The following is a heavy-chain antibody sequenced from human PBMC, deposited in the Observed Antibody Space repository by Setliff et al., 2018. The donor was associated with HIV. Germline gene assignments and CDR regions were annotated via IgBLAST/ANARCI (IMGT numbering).Heavy chain of an antibody. CDR1: GFTFSTYW. V-gene: IGHV3-7*01. Sequence: PGGSLRLSCAASGFTFSTYWMSWVRQAPGKGLEWVANINQYGSEKYYVDSVKGRFTISRDNAKKSLDLQMNSLRVGDTAVYYCVRAPPSGWHPSFDSWGQGALVTVSS. J-gene: IGHJ4*02. CDR3: VRAPPSGWHPSFDS. CDR2: INQYGSEK. D-gene: IGHD6-19*01.